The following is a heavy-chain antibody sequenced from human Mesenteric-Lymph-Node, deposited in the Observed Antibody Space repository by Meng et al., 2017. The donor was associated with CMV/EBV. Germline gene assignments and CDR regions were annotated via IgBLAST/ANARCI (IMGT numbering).Heavy chain of an antibody. D-gene: IGHD2-21*02. CDR3: ASPQAPGDSGDY. J-gene: IGHJ4*02. V-gene: IGHV3-48*03. CDR1: GFTFGDYA. Sequence: GESLKISCTASGFTFGDYAMNWVRQTPGKGLEWLSYISLSGDTIYYADSVKGRFTISRDNAKNSLYLQMNSLRAEDTALYYCASPQAPGDSGDYWGQGTLVTVSS. CDR2: ISLSGDTI.